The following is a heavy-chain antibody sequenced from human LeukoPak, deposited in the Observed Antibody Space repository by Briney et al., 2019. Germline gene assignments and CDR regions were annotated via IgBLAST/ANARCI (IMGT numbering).Heavy chain of an antibody. Sequence: GGSLRLSCAASGFIFSSYSMSWARQAPGKGLEWVSYISSGSSALYYADSVKGRFTISRDNAKNSLYLQMNSLRAEDTAVYNCARARSRYGSGSYNFDYWGQGTLVTVSS. CDR2: ISSGSSAL. CDR1: GFIFSSYS. V-gene: IGHV3-48*04. D-gene: IGHD3-10*01. CDR3: ARARSRYGSGSYNFDY. J-gene: IGHJ4*02.